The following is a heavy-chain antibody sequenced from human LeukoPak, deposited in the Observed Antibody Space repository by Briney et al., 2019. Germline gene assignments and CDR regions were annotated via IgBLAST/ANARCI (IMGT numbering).Heavy chain of an antibody. Sequence: SETLSLTCTVSGGSISSYYWSWIRQPPGKGLGWIGYIYYSGSTNYNPSLKSRVTISVDTSKNQFSLKLSSVTAADTAVYYCARVEEYYYGSGSYLVGAFDIWGQGTMVTVSS. CDR1: GGSISSYY. V-gene: IGHV4-59*01. J-gene: IGHJ3*02. CDR3: ARVEEYYYGSGSYLVGAFDI. D-gene: IGHD3-10*01. CDR2: IYYSGST.